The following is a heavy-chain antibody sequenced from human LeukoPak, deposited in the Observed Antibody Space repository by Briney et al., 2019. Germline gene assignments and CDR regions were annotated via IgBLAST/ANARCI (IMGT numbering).Heavy chain of an antibody. CDR1: GYTFTGYY. CDR3: ATVTTHYYYYGMDV. Sequence: GASVKVSYKASGYTFTGYYMHWVRQAPGQGLEWMGRINPNSGGTNYAQKFQGRVTMTRDTSISTAYMELRRLRSDDTAVYFCATVTTHYYYYGMDVWGQGTTVTVSS. V-gene: IGHV1-2*06. J-gene: IGHJ6*02. D-gene: IGHD4-17*01. CDR2: INPNSGGT.